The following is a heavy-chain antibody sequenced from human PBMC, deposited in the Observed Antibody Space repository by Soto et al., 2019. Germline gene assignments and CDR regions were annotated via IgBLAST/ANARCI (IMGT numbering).Heavy chain of an antibody. Sequence: PSETLSLTCSVSGGSVTNINYFWAWIRQSPGKGLEWIANIYYTGTTFYNPSLRSRVSMTIYASKNRFSLNLSSVTASDTALYYCARHEYVSSSYDLLDVWGRGTMVTVS. CDR3: ARHEYVSSSYDLLDV. D-gene: IGHD3-22*01. J-gene: IGHJ3*01. CDR1: GGSVTNINYF. V-gene: IGHV4-39*01. CDR2: IYYTGTT.